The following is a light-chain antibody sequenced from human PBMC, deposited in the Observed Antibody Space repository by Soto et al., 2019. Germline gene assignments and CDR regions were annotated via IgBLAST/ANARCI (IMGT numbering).Light chain of an antibody. Sequence: QSVLTQPASVSGSPGQSITISCTGTSSDVGSYNLVSWYQQHPGKAPKLMIYEVSKRPSGVSNRFSGSKSGNTASLTISGLQAEDGADYYCCSYSGISTLVFGGGTMVTV. CDR1: SSDVGSYNL. CDR2: EVS. J-gene: IGLJ2*01. CDR3: CSYSGISTLV. V-gene: IGLV2-23*02.